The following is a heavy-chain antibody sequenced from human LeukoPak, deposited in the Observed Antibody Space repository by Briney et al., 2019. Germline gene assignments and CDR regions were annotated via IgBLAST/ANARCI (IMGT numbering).Heavy chain of an antibody. CDR1: GGSISSGRYS. J-gene: IGHJ5*02. CDR3: ARGVYDILTGWYNWFDP. Sequence: SETLSLTCAVSGGSISSGRYSWSWIRQPPGKGLEWIGYIYHSGSTYYNPSLKSRVTISVDRSKNQFSLKLSSVTAADTAVYYCARGVYDILTGWYNWFDPWGQGTLVTVSS. D-gene: IGHD3-9*01. V-gene: IGHV4-30-2*01. CDR2: IYHSGST.